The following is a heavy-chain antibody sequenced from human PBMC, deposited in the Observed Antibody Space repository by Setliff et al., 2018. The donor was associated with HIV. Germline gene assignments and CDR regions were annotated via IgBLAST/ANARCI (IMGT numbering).Heavy chain of an antibody. Sequence: GGSLRLSCAASGFTFSTYWMSWVRQAPGKGLEWMANIKQDGSEKYYVDSMKGRFTISRDNAKKSLYLQMNSLRVEDTAVYYCAIDFPASAFYLSSALLTNCWGQGTLVTVSS. V-gene: IGHV3-7*05. CDR1: GFTFSTYW. CDR3: AIDFPASAFYLSSALLTNC. J-gene: IGHJ4*02. D-gene: IGHD3-22*01. CDR2: IKQDGSEK.